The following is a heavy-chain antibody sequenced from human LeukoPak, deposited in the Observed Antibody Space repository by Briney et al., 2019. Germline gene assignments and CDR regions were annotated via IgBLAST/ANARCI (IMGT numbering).Heavy chain of an antibody. CDR1: GFTFSSYA. V-gene: IGHV3-64D*06. J-gene: IGHJ5*02. CDR2: ISSNGGST. CDR3: VKVTSSSWYFSWFDP. Sequence: PGGSLRLSCSASGFTFSSYAMHWVRQAPGKGLEYVSAISSNGGSTYYADSVKGRFTISRDNSKNTLYLQMSSLRAEDTAVYYCVKVTSSSWYFSWFDPWGQRTLVTVSS. D-gene: IGHD6-13*01.